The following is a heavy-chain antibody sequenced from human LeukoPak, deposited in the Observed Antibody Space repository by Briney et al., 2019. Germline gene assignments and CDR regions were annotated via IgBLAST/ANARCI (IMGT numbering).Heavy chain of an antibody. V-gene: IGHV3-23*01. CDR1: GFTFSSYG. J-gene: IGHJ5*02. CDR2: ISGSGGST. Sequence: GGSLRLSCAASGFTFSSYGLNWVRQAPGKGLEWVSVISGSGGSTYYADSVKGRFTISRDNSKNTLYLQMNSLRAEDTAIYYCAKSGYSSSWSNAAVYNWFDPWGQGTLVTVSS. D-gene: IGHD6-13*01. CDR3: AKSGYSSSWSNAAVYNWFDP.